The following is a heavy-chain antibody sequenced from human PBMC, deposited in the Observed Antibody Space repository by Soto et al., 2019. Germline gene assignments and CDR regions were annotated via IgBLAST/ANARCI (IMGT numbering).Heavy chain of an antibody. CDR1: GYSFTSYG. J-gene: IGHJ6*02. V-gene: IGHV1-18*01. CDR2: ISAYNGNT. D-gene: IGHD2-15*01. Sequence: QVQLVQSGAEVKKPGASVKVSCKASGYSFTSYGISWVRQAPGQGLEWMGWISAYNGNTKNAQKLQGRVTMTTDTSTXPXXXEXXSLRSDDTAVYYCARGAYCSGGSCYSTDYYYGMDVWGHGTTVTVSS. CDR3: ARGAYCSGGSCYSTDYYYGMDV.